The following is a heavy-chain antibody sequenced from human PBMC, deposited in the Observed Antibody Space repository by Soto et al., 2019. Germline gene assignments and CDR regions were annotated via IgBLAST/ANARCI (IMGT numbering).Heavy chain of an antibody. D-gene: IGHD6-13*01. J-gene: IGHJ4*02. CDR2: VWFDGSNE. Sequence: ESGGGVVQPGRSLRLSCVASGFIFSSYGMHWVRQAPGKGLEWVEVVWFDGSNEFYADSVKGRFTISRDISKKTLFLQMNSLRAEDTAVYYCAKMVGVTVAAAGFDLWGQGTLVTVSS. V-gene: IGHV3-33*06. CDR3: AKMVGVTVAAAGFDL. CDR1: GFIFSSYG.